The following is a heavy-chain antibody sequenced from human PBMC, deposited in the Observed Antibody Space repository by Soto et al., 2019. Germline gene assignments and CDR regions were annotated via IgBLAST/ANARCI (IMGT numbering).Heavy chain of an antibody. CDR1: GFTFSSYA. D-gene: IGHD6-13*01. CDR3: AKDQAAGGTISRYFQD. Sequence: EVQLLESGGGLVQPEGSLRLSCAASGFTFSSYAMNWVRQAPGKGLEWVSGISGGGGTTYYADSVKGRFTISRDNSKNTLYLQVNSLRAEDTVVYYCAKDQAAGGTISRYFQDWGQGTLVTVSS. V-gene: IGHV3-23*01. J-gene: IGHJ1*01. CDR2: ISGGGGTT.